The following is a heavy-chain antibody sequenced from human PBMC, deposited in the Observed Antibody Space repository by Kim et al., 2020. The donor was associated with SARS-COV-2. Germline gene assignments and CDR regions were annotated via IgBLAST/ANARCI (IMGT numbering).Heavy chain of an antibody. V-gene: IGHV3-30-3*01. D-gene: IGHD1-26*01. CDR3: AREYRSGSYYGY. J-gene: IGHJ4*02. Sequence: GGSLRLSCTASGFTFSAYSIHWVRQAPGKGLEWVAVISYEVSDKYYADSVKGRFSVSRDNSKNTMYLQMNSLRAEDTAVYYCAREYRSGSYYGYWGQGTLVTVSS. CDR1: GFTFSAYS. CDR2: ISYEVSDK.